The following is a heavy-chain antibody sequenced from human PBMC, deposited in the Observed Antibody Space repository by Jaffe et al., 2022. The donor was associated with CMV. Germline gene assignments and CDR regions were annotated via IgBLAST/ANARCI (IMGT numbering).Heavy chain of an antibody. CDR1: GFTFSDYY. D-gene: IGHD6-13*01. CDR3: ARVADNSWSNTVDDY. V-gene: IGHV3-72*01. Sequence: EVQLVESGGGLVQPGGSLGLSCAASGFTFSDYYMDWVRQTPGKGLEWVGRVRNKANIYTTEYAASVRGRFTISRDDSKNSLYLQMNSLKTDDTAVYYCARVADNSWSNTVDDYWGQGVLVTVSS. J-gene: IGHJ4*02. CDR2: VRNKANIYTT.